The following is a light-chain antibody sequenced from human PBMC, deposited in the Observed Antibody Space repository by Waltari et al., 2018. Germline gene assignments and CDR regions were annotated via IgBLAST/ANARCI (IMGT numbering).Light chain of an antibody. CDR3: QSSDSSTGVV. CDR1: SGSIDTNY. CDR2: DDN. J-gene: IGLJ2*01. V-gene: IGLV6-57*02. Sequence: KFMLTQPHSVSESPGKTVTISCTGSSGSIDTNYVPWNQQRPGSAPRTVIYDDNQRPSGVPDRFSGSIDSSSNSASLTISGLKTEDEADYYCQSSDSSTGVVFGGGTKLTVL.